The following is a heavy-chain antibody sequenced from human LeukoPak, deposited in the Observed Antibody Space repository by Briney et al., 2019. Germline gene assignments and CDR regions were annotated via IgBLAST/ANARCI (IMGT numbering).Heavy chain of an antibody. V-gene: IGHV3-7*01. D-gene: IGHD2-2*01. CDR1: GFTFSSYW. CDR2: INQDGSEK. J-gene: IGHJ4*02. Sequence: GGSLRLSCAASGFTFSSYWMSWVRQAPGKGLEWVANINQDGSEKYYVDSVKGRFTISRDNAKNSLYLQMNSLRAEDTAVYYCASTIKGCSSTSCSNGNYFDYWCQGTLVTVSS. CDR3: ASTIKGCSSTSCSNGNYFDY.